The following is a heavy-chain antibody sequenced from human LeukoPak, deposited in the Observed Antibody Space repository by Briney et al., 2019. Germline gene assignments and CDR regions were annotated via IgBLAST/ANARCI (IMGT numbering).Heavy chain of an antibody. D-gene: IGHD2-15*01. J-gene: IGHJ4*02. V-gene: IGHV3-30*18. CDR3: AKDRTSGGSCPDY. CDR2: ISYDGSNK. Sequence: GGSLRLSCAAAGFTFSSYGMHWVRQAPGKGLEWVAVISYDGSNKYYADSVKGRFTISRDNSKNTLYLQMNSLRAEDTAVYDCAKDRTSGGSCPDYWGQGTLVTVSS. CDR1: GFTFSSYG.